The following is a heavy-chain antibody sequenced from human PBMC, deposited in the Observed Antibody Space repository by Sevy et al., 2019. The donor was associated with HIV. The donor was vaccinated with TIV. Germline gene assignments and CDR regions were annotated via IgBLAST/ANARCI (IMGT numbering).Heavy chain of an antibody. CDR1: GFTFSDYA. J-gene: IGHJ6*02. CDR2: ISGYGGST. D-gene: IGHD3-3*01. Sequence: GGSLRLSCAASGFTFSDYAMSWVRQAPGKGLEWVSDISGYGGSTNYADSVKGRFTISRDNSKNTVYLHITSLRAEDTAIYYCARDHRDYYNFWSGYSTIVPDYYGMDVWGQGTTVTVSS. V-gene: IGHV3-23*01. CDR3: ARDHRDYYNFWSGYSTIVPDYYGMDV.